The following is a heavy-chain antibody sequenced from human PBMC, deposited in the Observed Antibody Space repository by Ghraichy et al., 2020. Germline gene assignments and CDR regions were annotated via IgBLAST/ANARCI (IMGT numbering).Heavy chain of an antibody. CDR1: GFTFSSYW. CDR2: IKQDGSEK. D-gene: IGHD6-13*01. V-gene: IGHV3-7*01. J-gene: IGHJ4*02. Sequence: GGSLRLSCAASGFTFSSYWMSWVRQAPGKGLEWVANIKQDGSEKYYVDSVKGRFTISRDNAKNSLYLQMNSLRAEDTAVYYCARANIAAADWYFDYWGQGTLVTVSS. CDR3: ARANIAAADWYFDY.